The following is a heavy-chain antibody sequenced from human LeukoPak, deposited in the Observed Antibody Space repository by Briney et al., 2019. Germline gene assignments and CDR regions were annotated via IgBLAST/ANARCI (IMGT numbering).Heavy chain of an antibody. D-gene: IGHD3-22*01. CDR3: ARDQRDSSGYYYYLD. V-gene: IGHV4-59*01. CDR2: IYYSGST. CDR1: GGSISSYY. Sequence: SETLSLICTVSGGSISSYYWSWIRQPPGKGLEWIGYIYYSGSTNYNPSLKSRVTISVDTSKNQFSLKLSSVTAADTAVYYCARDQRDSSGYYYYLDWGQGTLVTVSS. J-gene: IGHJ4*02.